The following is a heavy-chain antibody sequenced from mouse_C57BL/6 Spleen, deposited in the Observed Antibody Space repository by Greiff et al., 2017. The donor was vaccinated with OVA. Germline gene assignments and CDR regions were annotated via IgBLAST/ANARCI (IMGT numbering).Heavy chain of an antibody. CDR3: ARSGYYGRSWFDY. D-gene: IGHD1-1*01. Sequence: VQLQQSGPELVKPGASVKISCKASGYTFTDYYMNWVKQSHGKSLEWIGDINPNNGGTSYNQKFKGKATVTVDKSSITSYMELRSLTSEDSAVYYWARSGYYGRSWFDYWGQGTTLTVSS. J-gene: IGHJ2*01. CDR2: INPNNGGT. CDR1: GYTFTDYY. V-gene: IGHV1-26*01.